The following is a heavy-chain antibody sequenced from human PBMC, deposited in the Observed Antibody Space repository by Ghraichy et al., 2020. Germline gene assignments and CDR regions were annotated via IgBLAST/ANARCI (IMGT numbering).Heavy chain of an antibody. Sequence: SETLSLTCTVSGGSISSSSYYWGWIRQPPGKGLEWIGSIYYSGSTYYNPSLKSRVTISVDTSKNQFSLKLSSVTAADTAVYYCARPGINGGWATIGYYDGMDVWGQGTTVTVSS. CDR2: IYYSGST. CDR1: GGSISSSSYY. V-gene: IGHV4-39*01. CDR3: ARPGINGGWATIGYYDGMDV. J-gene: IGHJ6*02. D-gene: IGHD5-24*01.